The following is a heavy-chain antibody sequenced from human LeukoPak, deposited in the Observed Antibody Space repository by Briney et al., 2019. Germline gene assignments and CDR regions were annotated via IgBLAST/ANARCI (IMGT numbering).Heavy chain of an antibody. J-gene: IGHJ4*02. CDR2: INISGGST. D-gene: IGHD3-10*01. CDR3: ARDLPTGYGSGPY. CDR1: GEGDTLTNDY. Sequence: ASVKVSCKTSGEGDTLTNDYMHWVRQAPGQGLEWMGVINISGGSTYYAQNFQGRVTMTRDTSTGTVDMELSSLRSEDTAVYYCARDLPTGYGSGPYWGQGTLVTVSS. V-gene: IGHV1-46*01.